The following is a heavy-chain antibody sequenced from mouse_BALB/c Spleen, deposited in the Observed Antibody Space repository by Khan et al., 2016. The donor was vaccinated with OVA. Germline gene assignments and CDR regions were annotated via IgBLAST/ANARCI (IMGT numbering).Heavy chain of an antibody. Sequence: QVQLKESGTELVRPGASVKLSCKPSGYIFTRYWIPWIKQRSGQGLEWIARIYPGTGNTYYHEKFNGKASLTADKSSSTAYMQLSSLKSEDSAVYFCAREEALYYFDYWGQGTTLTVSS. CDR1: GYIFTRYW. CDR2: IYPGTGNT. V-gene: IGHV1-76*01. D-gene: IGHD3-2*02. CDR3: AREEALYYFDY. J-gene: IGHJ2*01.